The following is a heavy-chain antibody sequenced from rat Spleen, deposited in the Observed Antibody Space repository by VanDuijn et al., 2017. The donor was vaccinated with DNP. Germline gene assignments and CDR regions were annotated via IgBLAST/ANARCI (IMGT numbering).Heavy chain of an antibody. CDR2: ISSGGST. CDR3: ARRGNPFDY. V-gene: IGHV2S12*01. D-gene: IGHD3-4*01. Sequence: QVQLKESGPDLVQPSQTLSLTCTVSGFSLTSYGVSWVRQPPGKGLEWIAAISSGGSTYYNSALKSRLSISRDTSKSQVFLKMNSVQTEDTAMYFCARRGNPFDYWGQGVMVTVSS. J-gene: IGHJ2*01. CDR1: GFSLTSYG.